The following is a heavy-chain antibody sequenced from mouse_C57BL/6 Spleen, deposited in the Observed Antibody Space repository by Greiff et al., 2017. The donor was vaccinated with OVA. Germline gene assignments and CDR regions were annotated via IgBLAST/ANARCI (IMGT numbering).Heavy chain of an antibody. V-gene: IGHV3-6*01. CDR1: GYSITSGYY. Sequence: VQLQQSGPGLVKPSQSLSLTCSVTGYSITSGYYWNWIRQFPGNKLEWMGYISYDGSNNYNPSLKNRISITRDTSKNQFFLKLNSVTTEDTATYYCARDRGGFDYWGQGTTLTVSS. J-gene: IGHJ2*01. CDR3: ARDRGGFDY. D-gene: IGHD3-1*01. CDR2: ISYDGSN.